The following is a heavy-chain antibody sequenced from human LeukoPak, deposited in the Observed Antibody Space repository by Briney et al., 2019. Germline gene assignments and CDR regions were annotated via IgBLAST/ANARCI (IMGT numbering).Heavy chain of an antibody. J-gene: IGHJ4*02. D-gene: IGHD6-13*01. CDR1: GYSFTSYW. Sequence: GESLKISCKGSGYSFTSYWIGWVRQMPGKGLEWMGIIYPGDSDTRYSPSFQGQVTISADKSISTAYPQWSSLKASDTAMYYCARSPSGIAAAGTFDYWGQGTLVTVSS. CDR3: ARSPSGIAAAGTFDY. V-gene: IGHV5-51*01. CDR2: IYPGDSDT.